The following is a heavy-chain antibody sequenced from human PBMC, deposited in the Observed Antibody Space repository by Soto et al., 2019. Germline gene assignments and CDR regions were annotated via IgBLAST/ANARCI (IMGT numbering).Heavy chain of an antibody. D-gene: IGHD1-1*01. J-gene: IGHJ1*01. V-gene: IGHV4-4*02. CDR3: ARLGTRFYFQP. CDR2: IYHSGTT. CDR1: GDSISSPHW. Sequence: QVQLQESGPGLVKSSGTLSLTCAVSGDSISSPHWWSWVRQPPGKGLEWIGEIYHSGTTNYNPSLKSRVTMSVDKSKNQLSLMLSSVTAADTAVYYCARLGTRFYFQPWGQGTLVTVSS.